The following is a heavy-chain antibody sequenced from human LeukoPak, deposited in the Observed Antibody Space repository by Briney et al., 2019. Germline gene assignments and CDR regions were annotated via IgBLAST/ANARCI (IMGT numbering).Heavy chain of an antibody. Sequence: GGSLRLSCAASGFTFSSYEMNWVRQAPGKGLEWVSYISSSGSTIYYADPVKGRFTISRDNAKNSLYLQMTSLRAEDTAVYYCARDFKRRGYSRYDLGAHYFDYWGQGTLVTVSS. CDR2: ISSSGSTI. D-gene: IGHD5-12*01. V-gene: IGHV3-48*03. J-gene: IGHJ4*02. CDR3: ARDFKRRGYSRYDLGAHYFDY. CDR1: GFTFSSYE.